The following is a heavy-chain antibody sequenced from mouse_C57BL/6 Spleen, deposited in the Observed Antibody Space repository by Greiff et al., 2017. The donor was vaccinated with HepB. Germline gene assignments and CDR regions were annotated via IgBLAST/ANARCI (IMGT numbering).Heavy chain of an antibody. CDR1: GYTFTSYW. D-gene: IGHD1-1*01. J-gene: IGHJ4*01. Sequence: VQLQQPGAELVMPGASVKLSCKASGYTFTSYWMHWVKQRPGQGLEWIGEIDPSDSYTNYNQKFKGKSTLTVDKSSSTAYMQLSSLTSEDSAVYYCAITTVVASGAMDYWGQGTSVTVSS. V-gene: IGHV1-69*01. CDR3: AITTVVASGAMDY. CDR2: IDPSDSYT.